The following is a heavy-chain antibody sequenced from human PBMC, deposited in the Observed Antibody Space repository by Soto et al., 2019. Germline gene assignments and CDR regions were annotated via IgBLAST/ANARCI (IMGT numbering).Heavy chain of an antibody. J-gene: IGHJ6*02. CDR2: ISYDGSNK. CDR1: GFTFSSYA. D-gene: IGHD3-3*01. CDR3: ARDLYDFWSGYHYYYGMDV. V-gene: IGHV3-30-3*01. Sequence: QVQLVESGGGVVQPGRSLRLSCAASGFTFSSYAMHWVRQAPGKGLEWVAVISYDGSNKYYADSVKGRFTISRDNSKNTLYLQKNSLRAEDTAVYYCARDLYDFWSGYHYYYGMDVWGQGTTVTVSS.